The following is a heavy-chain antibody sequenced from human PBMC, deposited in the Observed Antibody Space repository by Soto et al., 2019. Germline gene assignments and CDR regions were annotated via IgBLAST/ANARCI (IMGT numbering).Heavy chain of an antibody. J-gene: IGHJ6*03. CDR3: ATSLVDEPQYDFWSGYHNYYYYMDV. CDR2: ISGSGGST. Sequence: GGSLRLSCAASGFTFSSYAMSWVRQAPGKGLEWVSAISGSGGSTCYADSVKGRFTISRDNAKNTLYLQMNSLRAEDTAVYYCATSLVDEPQYDFWSGYHNYYYYMDVWAKGTTVNVSS. CDR1: GFTFSSYA. D-gene: IGHD3-3*01. V-gene: IGHV3-23*01.